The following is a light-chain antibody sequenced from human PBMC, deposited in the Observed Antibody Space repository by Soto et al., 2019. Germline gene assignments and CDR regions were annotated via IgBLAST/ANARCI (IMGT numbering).Light chain of an antibody. V-gene: IGKV1-27*01. CDR2: AAS. Sequence: DLPMTQFPSSLSAAVGDRVTIPRRASRAINGYVAWYQPKPGKSPNLLIFAASSLDPGVPSRFSGIGSGTEITLTISSLQTGDVANYYCQGYKSPPFNFRPGTKV. CDR3: QGYKSPPFN. J-gene: IGKJ3*01. CDR1: RAINGY.